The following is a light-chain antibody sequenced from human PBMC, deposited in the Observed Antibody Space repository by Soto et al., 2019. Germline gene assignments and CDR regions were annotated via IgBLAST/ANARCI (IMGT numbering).Light chain of an antibody. J-gene: IGLJ1*01. CDR3: SSYAGSNNFYYV. V-gene: IGLV2-8*01. Sequence: QSALTQPPSASGSPEQSVTISCTGTSSDVGGYNYVSWYQQHPGKAPKLMIYEVSKRPSGVPDRFSGSKSGNTASLTVSGLQAEDEADYYCSSYAGSNNFYYVFGTGTKLTVL. CDR1: SSDVGGYNY. CDR2: EVS.